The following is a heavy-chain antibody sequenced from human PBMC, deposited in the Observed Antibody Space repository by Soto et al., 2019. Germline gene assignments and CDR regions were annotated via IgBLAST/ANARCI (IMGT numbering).Heavy chain of an antibody. Sequence: SETLSLTCTVSGGSISSYYWSWIRQPPGKGLEWIGYIYYSGSTNYNPSLKSRVTISVDTSKNQFSLKLSSVTAADTAVYYCARAYSGYDSFDYWGQGTLVTVSS. V-gene: IGHV4-59*01. D-gene: IGHD5-12*01. CDR2: IYYSGST. CDR3: ARAYSGYDSFDY. CDR1: GGSISSYY. J-gene: IGHJ4*02.